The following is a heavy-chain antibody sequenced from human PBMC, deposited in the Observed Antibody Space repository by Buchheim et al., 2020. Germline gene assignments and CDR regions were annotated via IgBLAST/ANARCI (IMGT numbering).Heavy chain of an antibody. Sequence: QEQLVESGGGVVQPGRSLRVSCVASGFTLSDYGMHWVRQAPGKGLEWVATLYHDGTTNYYKDSVKGHFTLSRDNSESTLYFEMNSLRAEDTAMYYCAGGENYGSGSCKYWFFDIWGRGTL. CDR3: AGGENYGSGSCKYWFFDI. D-gene: IGHD3-10*01. CDR2: LYHDGTTN. J-gene: IGHJ2*01. CDR1: GFTLSDYG. V-gene: IGHV3-33*01.